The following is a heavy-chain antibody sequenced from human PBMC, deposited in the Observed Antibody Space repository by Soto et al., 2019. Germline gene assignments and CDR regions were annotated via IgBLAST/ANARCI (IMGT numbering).Heavy chain of an antibody. J-gene: IGHJ5*02. V-gene: IGHV6-1*01. CDR2: TYYRSKWYN. D-gene: IGHD6-19*01. CDR3: ARGLGGSSGWLTNWFDP. Sequence: PSQTLSLTCAISGDSVASNSAARIWIRPSPSRGLEWLGRTYYRSKWYNDYAVSVKSRITINPDTSKNQFSLQLNSVTPEDTAVYYCARGLGGSSGWLTNWFDPWGQGTLV. CDR1: GDSVASNSAA.